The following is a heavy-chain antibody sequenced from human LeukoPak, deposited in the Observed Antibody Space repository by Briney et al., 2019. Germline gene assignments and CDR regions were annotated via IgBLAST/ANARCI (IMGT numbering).Heavy chain of an antibody. CDR2: IYYSGST. CDR1: GDSINSDY. CDR3: ARVVRGAQNLIDY. J-gene: IGHJ4*02. D-gene: IGHD3-10*01. Sequence: SETLFLTCTVSGDSINSDYWNWIRQPPGKGLEWIGFIYYSGSTNYNPSLKSRVTISVDASRKHFSLKLNSVTAGDTAVYYCARVVRGAQNLIDYWGQGTLVTVSS. V-gene: IGHV4-59*08.